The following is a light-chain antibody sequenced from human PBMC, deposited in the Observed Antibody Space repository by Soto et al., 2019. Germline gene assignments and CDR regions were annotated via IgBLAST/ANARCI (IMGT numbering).Light chain of an antibody. J-gene: IGLJ2*01. Sequence: QSVLTQPPSVSGAPGQRVTISCTGSSSNIGAGYDVHWYQQLPGTAPKLLIYDNSNRPSGVPDRFSGSKSGTSASLAITGLQAEDEADYYCQSYDSSLSGYVFGGGTKVTVL. V-gene: IGLV1-40*01. CDR1: SSNIGAGYD. CDR2: DNS. CDR3: QSYDSSLSGYV.